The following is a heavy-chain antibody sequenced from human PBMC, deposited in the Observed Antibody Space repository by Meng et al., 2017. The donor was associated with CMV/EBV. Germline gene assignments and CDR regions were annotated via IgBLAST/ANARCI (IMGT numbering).Heavy chain of an antibody. D-gene: IGHD2/OR15-2a*01. J-gene: IGHJ5*02. Sequence: SETLSLTCTVSGASVATDSYYWGWIRQPPGKGLEWIGYIYNTGSTKYNPSPQTRVTVSVDTPKNQFSLKLSSVTAADTATYYCARETVSASGGIDPWGRGTLVTVSS. V-gene: IGHV4-61*01. CDR1: GASVATDSYY. CDR2: IYNTGST. CDR3: ARETVSASGGIDP.